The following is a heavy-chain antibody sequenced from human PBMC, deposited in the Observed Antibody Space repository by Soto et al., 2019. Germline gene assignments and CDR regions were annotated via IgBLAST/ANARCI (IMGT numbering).Heavy chain of an antibody. V-gene: IGHV1-69*13. CDR1: GGAFSSYA. J-gene: IGHJ5*02. Sequence: GXSVKVSVKASGGAFSSYAISWVRQAPGQGLEWMGGIIPIFGTANYAQKFQGRVTITADESTSTAYMELSSLRSEDTAVYYCARAVDIVGATFAWFDPWGQGTLVTVSS. D-gene: IGHD1-26*01. CDR2: IIPIFGTA. CDR3: ARAVDIVGATFAWFDP.